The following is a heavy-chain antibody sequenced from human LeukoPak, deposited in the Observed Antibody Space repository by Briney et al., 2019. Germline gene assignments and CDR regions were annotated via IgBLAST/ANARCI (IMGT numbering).Heavy chain of an antibody. Sequence: ASVKVSCKASGYTFTGYYMHWVRQAPGQGLEWMGWINPNSGGTNYAQKFQGRVTMTRDTSISTAYMKLSRLRSDDTAVYYCARGEYSYGYLDFDYWGQGTLVTVSS. V-gene: IGHV1-2*02. CDR2: INPNSGGT. CDR3: ARGEYSYGYLDFDY. J-gene: IGHJ4*02. D-gene: IGHD5-18*01. CDR1: GYTFTGYY.